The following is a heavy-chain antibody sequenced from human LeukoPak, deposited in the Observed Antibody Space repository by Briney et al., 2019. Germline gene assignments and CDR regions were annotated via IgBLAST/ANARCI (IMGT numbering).Heavy chain of an antibody. CDR1: GDTFTSHD. D-gene: IGHD3-10*01. J-gene: IGHJ5*02. Sequence: GASVKVSCKTSGDTFTSHDFNWVRQATGQGLEWMGWMNPHSGNTGYAQKFLGRVTMTRNTSISTAYMELSSLRTEDTAVYFCARGSVTMVRGVNMRGNWFDPWGQGTLVTVSS. CDR3: ARGSVTMVRGVNMRGNWFDP. V-gene: IGHV1-8*01. CDR2: MNPHSGNT.